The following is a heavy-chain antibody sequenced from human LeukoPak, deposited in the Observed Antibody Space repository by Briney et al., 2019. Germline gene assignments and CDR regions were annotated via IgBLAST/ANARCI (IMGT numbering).Heavy chain of an antibody. Sequence: ASVKVSCKASGYTFSDYAISWVRQAPGQGLEWMGWISSYSNYTNYLQNLQGRVTMTTDTSTSTAYLELRSLRSDDTAVYYCARLSGSYYIFDYWGQGTLVTVPS. CDR3: ARLSGSYYIFDY. CDR2: ISSYSNYT. J-gene: IGHJ4*02. V-gene: IGHV1-18*01. D-gene: IGHD1-26*01. CDR1: GYTFSDYA.